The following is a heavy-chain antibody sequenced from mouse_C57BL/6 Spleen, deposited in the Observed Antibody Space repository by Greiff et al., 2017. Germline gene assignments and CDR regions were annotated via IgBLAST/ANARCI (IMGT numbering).Heavy chain of an antibody. CDR2: INPSTGGT. CDR3: ARGGVKRYFDV. V-gene: IGHV1-42*01. D-gene: IGHD2-2*01. J-gene: IGHJ1*03. Sequence: VQLQQSGPELVKPGASVKISCKAPGYSFTGYYMNWVKQSPEKSLEWIGEINPSTGGTTYNQKFKAKASLTVDKSSSTAYMQLKSLTSEDSAVYYCARGGVKRYFDVWGTGTTVTVSS. CDR1: GYSFTGYY.